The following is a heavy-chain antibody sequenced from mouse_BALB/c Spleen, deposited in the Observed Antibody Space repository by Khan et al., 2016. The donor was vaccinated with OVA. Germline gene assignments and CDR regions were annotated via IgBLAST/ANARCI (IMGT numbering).Heavy chain of an antibody. CDR1: GYTFTNYT. CDR2: INPSSGYT. V-gene: IGHV1-4*01. J-gene: IGHJ2*01. Sequence: QVQLKESGAELARPGASVKMSCKASGYTFTNYTMHWVKQRPGQGLEWIGYINPSSGYTNYNQNFNDKATLTTDRSSSTAYMQLSSLTSDDSAVYYCVRIAIPPYYFDYWGQGTTLTVSS. CDR3: VRIAIPPYYFDY.